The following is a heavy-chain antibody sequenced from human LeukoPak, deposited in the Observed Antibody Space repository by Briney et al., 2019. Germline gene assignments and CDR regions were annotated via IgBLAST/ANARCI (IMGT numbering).Heavy chain of an antibody. CDR2: IYTSGST. Sequence: SETLSLTCTVSGGSISSYYWSWIRQPAGKGLEWIGRIYTSGSTNYNPSLKSRVTISVDTSKNQFSLKLSSVTAADTAVYYCATSYYDSSGYQPLNYWGQGTLVTVSS. CDR3: ATSYYDSSGYQPLNY. J-gene: IGHJ4*02. D-gene: IGHD3-22*01. V-gene: IGHV4-4*07. CDR1: GGSISSYY.